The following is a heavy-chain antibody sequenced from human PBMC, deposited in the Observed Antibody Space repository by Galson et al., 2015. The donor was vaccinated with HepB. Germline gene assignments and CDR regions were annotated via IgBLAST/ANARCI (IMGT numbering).Heavy chain of an antibody. CDR3: ARDRGRSDDGYYYGMDV. V-gene: IGHV3-21*01. D-gene: IGHD1-1*01. J-gene: IGHJ6*02. Sequence: SLRLSCAASGFTFSYYTINWVRQAPGKGLEWVSSISGSSTYIYYTDSVWGRFTVSRDNSNDSLYLQMNSLRVEDTAVYYCARDRGRSDDGYYYGMDVWGQGTTVTVSS. CDR1: GFTFSYYT. CDR2: ISGSSTYI.